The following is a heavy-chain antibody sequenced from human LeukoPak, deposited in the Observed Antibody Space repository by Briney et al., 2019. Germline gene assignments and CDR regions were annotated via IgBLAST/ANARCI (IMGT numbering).Heavy chain of an antibody. J-gene: IGHJ5*02. CDR3: ARTTGTTWWEDSGWFDP. V-gene: IGHV1-24*01. Sequence: GASVKVSCKVSGYTLTELSMHWVRQAPGKGLEWMGGFDPEDGETIYAQKFQGRVTITRNTSISSAYMELSSLRSEDTAVYYCARTTGTTWWEDSGWFDPWGQGTLVTVSS. D-gene: IGHD1-1*01. CDR1: GYTLTELS. CDR2: FDPEDGET.